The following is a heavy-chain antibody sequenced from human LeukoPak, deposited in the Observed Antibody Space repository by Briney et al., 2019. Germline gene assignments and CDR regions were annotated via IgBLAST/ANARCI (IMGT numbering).Heavy chain of an antibody. D-gene: IGHD5-24*01. CDR1: GGTFSSYA. CDR3: ASPLYGRDDYNSGGYYFDY. V-gene: IGHV1-69*05. J-gene: IGHJ4*02. CDR2: IIPIFGAA. Sequence: SVKVSCKASGGTFSSYAISWVRQAPGQGLEWMGGIIPIFGAANYAQKFQGRVTITTDESTSTDYMELSSLRSEDTAVYYCASPLYGRDDYNSGGYYFDYWGQGTLVTVSS.